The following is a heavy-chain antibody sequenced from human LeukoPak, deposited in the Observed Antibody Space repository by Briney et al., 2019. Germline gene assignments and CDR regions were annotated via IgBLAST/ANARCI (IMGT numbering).Heavy chain of an antibody. CDR2: ISYDGSNK. Sequence: PGGSLRLSRAASGFTFSSYAMHWVRQAPGKGLEWVAVISYDGSNKYYADSVKGRFTISRDNSKNTLYLQMNSLRAEDTAVYYCAREPRGVVVIPRFDPWGQGTLVTVSS. CDR3: AREPRGVVVIPRFDP. V-gene: IGHV3-30-3*01. D-gene: IGHD3-22*01. CDR1: GFTFSSYA. J-gene: IGHJ5*02.